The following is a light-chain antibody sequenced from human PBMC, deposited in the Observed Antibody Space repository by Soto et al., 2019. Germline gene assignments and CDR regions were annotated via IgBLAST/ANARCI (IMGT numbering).Light chain of an antibody. CDR2: GAS. CDR3: QQYGSSRT. Sequence: EIVLTQSPGTLSLSPGERATLSCRASQSVSSSYLAWYQQKPGQAPRLLIYGASSRATVIPDRFSGSGSGTDFTLTISRLEPEDFAVYYCQQYGSSRTFGGGTKVDI. CDR1: QSVSSSY. V-gene: IGKV3-20*01. J-gene: IGKJ4*01.